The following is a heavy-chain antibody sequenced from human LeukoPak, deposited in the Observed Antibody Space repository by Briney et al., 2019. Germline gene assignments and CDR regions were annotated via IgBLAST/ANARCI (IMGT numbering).Heavy chain of an antibody. CDR3: ARDYPGDAFDI. CDR2: ISYTGGT. V-gene: IGHV4-59*01. CDR1: GGSISHYY. Sequence: PETLSLTCTVSGGSISHYYWSWIRQPPGKGLEWIGYISYTGGTKYNPSLKSRVTISVDTSKNQFSLRLSSVTAADTAIYYCARDYPGDAFDIWGQGTMVTVSS. J-gene: IGHJ3*02.